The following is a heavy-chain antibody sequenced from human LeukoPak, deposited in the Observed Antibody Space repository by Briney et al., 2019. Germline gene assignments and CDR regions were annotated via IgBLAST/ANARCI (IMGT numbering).Heavy chain of an antibody. CDR1: GFSFDDYG. Sequence: GGSLRLSCVASGFSFDDYGMFWVRQTPGKGLEWVSGISWNGGNIGYADSVKGRFTISRDNAKNTLYLQMNSLRAEDTAVYYCARRDSGYDNRAFDIWGQGTMVTVSS. V-gene: IGHV3-20*04. CDR2: ISWNGGNI. CDR3: ARRDSGYDNRAFDI. D-gene: IGHD5-12*01. J-gene: IGHJ3*02.